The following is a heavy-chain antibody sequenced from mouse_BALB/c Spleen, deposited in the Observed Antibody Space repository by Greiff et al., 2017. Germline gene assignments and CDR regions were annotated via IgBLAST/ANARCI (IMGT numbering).Heavy chain of an antibody. CDR1: GYTFTSYW. J-gene: IGHJ4*01. D-gene: IGHD2-4*01. CDR2: IYPGTGST. Sequence: VQLQQSGAELVRPGASVKLSCKTSGYTFTSYWIHWVKQRPGQGLEWIGRIYPGTGSTYYNEKFKGKATLTADKSSSTAYMQLSSLKSEDSAVYFCARWGDYDDAMDYWGQGTSVTVSS. V-gene: IGHV1S132*01. CDR3: ARWGDYDDAMDY.